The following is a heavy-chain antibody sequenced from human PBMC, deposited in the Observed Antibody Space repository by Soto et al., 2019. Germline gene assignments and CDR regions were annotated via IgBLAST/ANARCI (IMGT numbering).Heavy chain of an antibody. D-gene: IGHD6-6*01. Sequence: QVQLQESGPGLVKPSQTLSLTCTVSGGSISSGDYYWSWIRQPPGKVLEWIGYIYYSGGTYYSPYPKTTVTISVDTSMNMFTLRVNSVTADDTAVYYFARDGRYSSSFGLGNWCDPWGDGTPVTVS. V-gene: IGHV4-30-4*01. J-gene: IGHJ5*02. CDR1: GGSISSGDYY. CDR2: IYYSGGT. CDR3: ARDGRYSSSFGLGNWCDP.